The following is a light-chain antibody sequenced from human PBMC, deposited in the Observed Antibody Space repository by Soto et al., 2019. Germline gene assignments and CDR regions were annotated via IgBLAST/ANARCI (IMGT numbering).Light chain of an antibody. CDR1: QSVSSY. Sequence: EIVLTQSPATLSLSPGERATLSCRASQSVSSYLAWYPQKPGQAPRLLIYDASNRATGIPSRFRCSGSGTDFTLTISSLEPEDFAVYCGQQRSNWPPTITFGQGTRLEIK. V-gene: IGKV3-11*01. J-gene: IGKJ5*01. CDR3: QQRSNWPPTIT. CDR2: DAS.